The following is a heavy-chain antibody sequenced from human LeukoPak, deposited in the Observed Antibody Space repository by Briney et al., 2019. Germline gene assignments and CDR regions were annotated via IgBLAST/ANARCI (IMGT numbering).Heavy chain of an antibody. V-gene: IGHV1-2*02. CDR3: ARDLSGDYTLLYYYGMDV. J-gene: IGHJ6*02. D-gene: IGHD4-17*01. CDR1: GYTFTGYY. Sequence: ASVKVSCKASGYTFTGYYMHWVRQAPGQGLEWMGWINPNSGGTNYAQKFQGRVTMTRDTSISTAYMELSRLRSDDTAVYYCARDLSGDYTLLYYYGMDVWGQGTTVTVSS. CDR2: INPNSGGT.